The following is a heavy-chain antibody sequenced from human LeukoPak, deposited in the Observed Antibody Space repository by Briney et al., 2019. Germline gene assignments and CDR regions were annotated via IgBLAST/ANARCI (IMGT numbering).Heavy chain of an antibody. D-gene: IGHD6-19*01. Sequence: GGSLRLSCAASGFTFSSYAMHWVRQAPGKGLEWVAVISYDGSNKYYADSVKGRFTISRDNSKNTLYLQMNSLRAEDTAVYYCARDSAQYSSGWYGDFDYWGQGTLVTVSS. CDR2: ISYDGSNK. CDR3: ARDSAQYSSGWYGDFDY. J-gene: IGHJ4*02. CDR1: GFTFSSYA. V-gene: IGHV3-30*04.